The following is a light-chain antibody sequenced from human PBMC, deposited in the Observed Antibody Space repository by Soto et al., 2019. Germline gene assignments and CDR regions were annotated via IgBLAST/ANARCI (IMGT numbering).Light chain of an antibody. J-gene: IGLJ3*02. Sequence: QSVLTQPPSASGTPGQRVSISCSGSTSNIGSTIVNWFQQFPGTAPKLLMYRNDQRPSGVPDRFSGSKSGTSASLAISGLRSEDEADYCCAAWDDSLNGWVFGGGTKLTVL. V-gene: IGLV1-44*01. CDR1: TSNIGSTI. CDR3: AAWDDSLNGWV. CDR2: RND.